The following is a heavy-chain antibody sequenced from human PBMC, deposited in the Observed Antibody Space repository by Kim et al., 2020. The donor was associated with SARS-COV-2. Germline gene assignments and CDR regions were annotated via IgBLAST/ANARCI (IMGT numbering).Heavy chain of an antibody. CDR3: AGGKEDPS. CDR2: VNPNSGDT. Sequence: VRQAPGQGPEWMGWVNPNSGDTNYAQKFQGRVTMTRDTSISAAYMELRSLRSDDTAVYYCAGGKEDPSWGQGTPVTVSS. J-gene: IGHJ5*02. V-gene: IGHV1-2*02. D-gene: IGHD3-16*01.